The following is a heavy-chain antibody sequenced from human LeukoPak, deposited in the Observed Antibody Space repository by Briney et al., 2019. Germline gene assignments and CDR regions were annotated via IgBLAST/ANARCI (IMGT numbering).Heavy chain of an antibody. CDR3: ATALYCSSTSCYTEVYWFDP. Sequence: ASVKVSCKVSGYTLTELSMHWVRQAPGKGLEWMGGSDPEDGETIYAQKFQGRVTMTEDTSTDTAYMELSSLRSEDTAVYYCATALYCSSTSCYTEVYWFDPWGQGTLVTVSS. D-gene: IGHD2-2*02. CDR1: GYTLTELS. CDR2: SDPEDGET. V-gene: IGHV1-24*01. J-gene: IGHJ5*02.